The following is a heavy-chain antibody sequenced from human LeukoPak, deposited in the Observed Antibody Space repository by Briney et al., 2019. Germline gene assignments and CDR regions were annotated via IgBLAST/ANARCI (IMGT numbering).Heavy chain of an antibody. V-gene: IGHV4-31*03. D-gene: IGHD3-3*01. CDR2: IYYSGST. CDR1: GGSISSGGYY. J-gene: IGHJ4*02. CDR3: ARSSEWLTSNFDY. Sequence: SETLSLTCTVSGGSISSGGYYWSWIRQHPGKGLEWIGYIYYSGSTYYNPSLKSRVTISVDTSKNQFSLKLSSVTAADTAVYYCARSSEWLTSNFDYWGQGTLVTVSS.